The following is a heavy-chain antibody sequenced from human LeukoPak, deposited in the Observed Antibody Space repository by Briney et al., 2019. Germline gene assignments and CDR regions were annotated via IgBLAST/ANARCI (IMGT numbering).Heavy chain of an antibody. J-gene: IGHJ4*02. CDR2: IWYDGSNK. CDR3: ARTYYYDSSGYFPLPPGY. V-gene: IGHV3-33*08. Sequence: GGSLRLSCAASGFTFSSYWMSWVRQAPGKGLEWVAVIWYDGSNKYYADSVKGRFTISRDNSKNTLYLQMNSLRAEDTAVYYCARTYYYDSSGYFPLPPGYWGQGTLVTVSS. D-gene: IGHD3-22*01. CDR1: GFTFSSYW.